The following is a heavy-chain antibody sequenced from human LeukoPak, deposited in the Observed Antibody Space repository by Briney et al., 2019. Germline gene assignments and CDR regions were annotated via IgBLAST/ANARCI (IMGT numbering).Heavy chain of an antibody. D-gene: IGHD3-22*01. CDR1: GFIFSSFE. Sequence: GGSLRLSCAASGFIFSSFEMNWVRQAPGKGLEWVSHISHTGDIKYADSVKGRFTISRDNSKNSQFLQMTSLRAEDTAVYYCARSSGSYRLFDSWGQGTLVTVSS. CDR3: ARSSGSYRLFDS. J-gene: IGHJ5*01. CDR2: ISHTGDI. V-gene: IGHV3-48*03.